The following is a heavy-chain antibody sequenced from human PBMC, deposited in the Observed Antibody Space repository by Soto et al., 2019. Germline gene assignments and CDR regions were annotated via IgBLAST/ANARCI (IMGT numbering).Heavy chain of an antibody. V-gene: IGHV1-69*04. CDR3: AREWGTSYYYMDV. J-gene: IGHJ6*03. CDR2: IIPILGIA. Sequence: SVKGSCKASGGTLSGDTIGWVRQAPGQGLEWMGRIIPILGIANYAQKFQGRVTITADKSTSTAYMELSSPRSEDTAVYYCAREWGTSYYYMDVWGKGTTVTVSS. D-gene: IGHD1-1*01. CDR1: GGTLSGDT.